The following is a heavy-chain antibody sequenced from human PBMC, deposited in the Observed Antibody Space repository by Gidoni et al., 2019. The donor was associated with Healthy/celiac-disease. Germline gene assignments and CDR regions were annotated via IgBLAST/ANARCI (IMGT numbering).Heavy chain of an antibody. V-gene: IGHV3-49*03. CDR2: IRSKAYGGTT. J-gene: IGHJ4*02. Sequence: ELQLLESGGGLLQPGRSLGLSCTASGFPFGDFAMSRFREPPGKGLGWVGVIRSKAYGGTTEYAASVKGRFTISRDDSKSIAYLQMNSLKTEDTAVYYCTRNDFWSGYPYYYDSSGYYSFDYWGQGTLVTVSS. D-gene: IGHD3-22*01. CDR1: GFPFGDFA. CDR3: TRNDFWSGYPYYYDSSGYYSFDY.